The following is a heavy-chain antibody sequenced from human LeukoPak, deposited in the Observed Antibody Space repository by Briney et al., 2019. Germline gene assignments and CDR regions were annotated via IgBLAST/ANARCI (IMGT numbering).Heavy chain of an antibody. CDR3: AREARSSGSFDY. CDR2: ISGSGGST. V-gene: IGHV3-23*01. J-gene: IGHJ4*02. Sequence: GGSLRLSCAASGFTFSSYGMSWVRQAPGKGLEWVSAISGSGGSTYYADSVKGRFTISRDNAKNSLYLQMNSLRAEDTAVYYCAREARSSGSFDYWGQGTLVTVSS. D-gene: IGHD6-19*01. CDR1: GFTFSSYG.